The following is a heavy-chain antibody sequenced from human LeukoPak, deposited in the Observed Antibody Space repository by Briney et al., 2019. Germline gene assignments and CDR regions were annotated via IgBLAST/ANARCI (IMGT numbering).Heavy chain of an antibody. Sequence: ASVKVSCKASGYTFTSYGIGWVRQAPGQGLEWMGWISAYNGNTNYAQKLQGRVTMTTDTSTSTAYMELRSLRSDDTAVYYCASITDYGGNPSYYYYGMDVWGQGTTVTVSS. CDR1: GYTFTSYG. J-gene: IGHJ6*02. V-gene: IGHV1-18*01. CDR2: ISAYNGNT. CDR3: ASITDYGGNPSYYYYGMDV. D-gene: IGHD4-23*01.